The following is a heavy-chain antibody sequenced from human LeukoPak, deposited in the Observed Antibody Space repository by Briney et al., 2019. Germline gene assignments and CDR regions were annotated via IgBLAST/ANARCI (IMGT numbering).Heavy chain of an antibody. V-gene: IGHV3-23*01. J-gene: IGHJ3*02. D-gene: IGHD3-22*01. Sequence: GGSLRLSCAASGFTFSSYAMSWVRQAPGKGLEWVSAISGSGVSTYYADSVKGRFTISRDNSKNTLYLQMNSLRAEDTAVYYCPRYYDSSGYYYGAFDIWGQGTMVTVSS. CDR2: ISGSGVST. CDR3: PRYYDSSGYYYGAFDI. CDR1: GFTFSSYA.